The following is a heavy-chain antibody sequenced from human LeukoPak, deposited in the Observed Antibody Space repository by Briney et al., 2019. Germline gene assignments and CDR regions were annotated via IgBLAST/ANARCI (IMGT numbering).Heavy chain of an antibody. CDR1: GFTFSSYS. V-gene: IGHV3-21*01. CDR3: ARDLRDIVVVPAAMFAD. J-gene: IGHJ4*02. CDR2: ISSSSSYI. Sequence: PGGSLRLSCAASGFTFSSYSMNWVRQAPGKGLEWVSSISSSSSYIYYADSVKGRFTISRDNAKNSLYLQVNSLRAEDTAVYYCARDLRDIVVVPAAMFADWGQGTLVTVSS. D-gene: IGHD2-2*01.